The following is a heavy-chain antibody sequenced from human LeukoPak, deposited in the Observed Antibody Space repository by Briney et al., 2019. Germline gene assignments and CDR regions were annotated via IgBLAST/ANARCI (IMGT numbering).Heavy chain of an antibody. V-gene: IGHV3-48*03. Sequence: GGSLRLSCTVFGFTFSSSEMNWVRQAPGKGLEWLSYISSSGRTIYYADSVKGRFTMSRDNAKNSLYLQMNSLRAEDTAVYYCARGGYSFDYLGQGTLVTVSS. CDR3: ARGGYSFDY. CDR1: GFTFSSSE. D-gene: IGHD5-12*01. J-gene: IGHJ4*02. CDR2: ISSSGRTI.